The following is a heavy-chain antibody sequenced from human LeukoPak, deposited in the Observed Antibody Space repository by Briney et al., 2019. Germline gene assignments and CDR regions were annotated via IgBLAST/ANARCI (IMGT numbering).Heavy chain of an antibody. Sequence: ASVKVSCKASGYTFISYAMNWVRQAPGQGLEWMGWINTNTGNPTYAQGFIGRFVFSLDTSVSTAYLQISSLKTEDTAVYYCARTMVRGVIGYWGQGTLVTVSS. CDR3: ARTMVRGVIGY. J-gene: IGHJ4*02. D-gene: IGHD3-10*01. CDR1: GYTFISYA. CDR2: INTNTGNP. V-gene: IGHV7-4-1*02.